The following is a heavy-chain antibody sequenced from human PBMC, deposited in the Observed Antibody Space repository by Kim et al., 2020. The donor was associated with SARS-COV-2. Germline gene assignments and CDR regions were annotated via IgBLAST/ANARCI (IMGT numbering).Heavy chain of an antibody. V-gene: IGHV1-8*01. D-gene: IGHD4-17*01. CDR3: ARDGYGMDV. J-gene: IGHJ6*02. Sequence: GNTGYAQKFQGRVTMTRNTSISTAYMELSSLRSEYTAVYYCARDGYGMDVWGQGTTVTVSS. CDR2: GNT.